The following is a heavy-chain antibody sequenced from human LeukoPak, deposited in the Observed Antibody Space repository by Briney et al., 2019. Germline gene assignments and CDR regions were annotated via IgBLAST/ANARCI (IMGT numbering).Heavy chain of an antibody. CDR1: GFTFSSYA. CDR2: ISYDGSNK. Sequence: PGGSLRLSCAASGFTFSSYAMHWVRQAPGKGLEWVAVISYDGSNKYYADSVKGRFTISRDNSKNTLYLQMNSLRAEDTAVYYCARKRYFDWLLGGHFDYWGQGTLVTVSS. J-gene: IGHJ4*02. V-gene: IGHV3-30-3*01. D-gene: IGHD3-9*01. CDR3: ARKRYFDWLLGGHFDY.